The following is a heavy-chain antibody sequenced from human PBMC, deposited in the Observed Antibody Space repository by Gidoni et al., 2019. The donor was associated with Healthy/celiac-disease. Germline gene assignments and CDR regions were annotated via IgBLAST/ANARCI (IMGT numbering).Heavy chain of an antibody. CDR3: AKDRSYDSSGPYGEFDY. CDR2: ISYDGSNK. D-gene: IGHD3-22*01. CDR1: GFTFSSYG. J-gene: IGHJ4*02. V-gene: IGHV3-30*18. Sequence: QVQLVESGGGVVQPGRSLRPPCAASGFTFSSYGMHWVRQAPGKGLEWVAVISYDGSNKYYADSVKGRFTISRDNSKNTLYLQMNSLRAEDTAVYYCAKDRSYDSSGPYGEFDYWGQGTLVTVSS.